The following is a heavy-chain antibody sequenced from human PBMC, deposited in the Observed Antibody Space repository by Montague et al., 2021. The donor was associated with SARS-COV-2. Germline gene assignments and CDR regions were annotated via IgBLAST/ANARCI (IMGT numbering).Heavy chain of an antibody. J-gene: IGHJ4*02. CDR1: GGSISTGNYY. V-gene: IGHV4-61*09. D-gene: IGHD3-10*01. CDR2: IYTSGRT. CDR3: ARCGAQTWFGESVCYLDY. Sequence: TLSLTCSVSGGSISTGNYYWSWIRQPAGKRLEWIGDIYTSGRTNYNPSVQSRVTILVDTSKNQFYLRLTSVTAADTAVYYCARCGAQTWFGESVCYLDYWGRGTLVTVSS.